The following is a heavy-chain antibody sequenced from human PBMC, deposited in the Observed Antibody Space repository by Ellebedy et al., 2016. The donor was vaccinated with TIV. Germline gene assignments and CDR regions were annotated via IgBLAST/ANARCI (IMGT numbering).Heavy chain of an antibody. J-gene: IGHJ4*02. CDR2: ISGLGDRT. V-gene: IGHV3-23*01. Sequence: GESLKISXAASGFTFSTYAMNWVRQAPGKGLEWVSGISGLGDRTFYGDSAKGRFTISRDNSQNSLYLQINSLGAEDTAIYYCARDQGYDSSGYFDSWGQGTLVTVSS. CDR1: GFTFSTYA. D-gene: IGHD3-22*01. CDR3: ARDQGYDSSGYFDS.